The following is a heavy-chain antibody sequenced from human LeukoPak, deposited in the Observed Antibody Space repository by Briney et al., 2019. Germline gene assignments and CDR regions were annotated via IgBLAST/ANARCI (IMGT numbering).Heavy chain of an antibody. J-gene: IGHJ4*02. D-gene: IGHD3-10*01. CDR1: GGSFSGYY. CDR3: ARGVERGSGSLDY. CDR2: INHSGST. V-gene: IGHV4-34*01. Sequence: PSETLSLTCAVYGGSFSGYYWSWIRQPPGKGLEWIGEINHSGSTNYNPSLKSRVTISVDTSKNQFSLKLSSVTAADTAVYYCARGVERGSGSLDYWGQGTLVTVSS.